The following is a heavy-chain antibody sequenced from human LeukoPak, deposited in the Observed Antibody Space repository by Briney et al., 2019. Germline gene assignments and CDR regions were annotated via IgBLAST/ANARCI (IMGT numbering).Heavy chain of an antibody. CDR3: TYGDYVGSGLLDY. V-gene: IGHV3-73*01. CDR2: IRSKANSYAT. CDR1: GFTFSGSA. J-gene: IGHJ4*02. D-gene: IGHD4-17*01. Sequence: GGSLRLSCAASGFTFSGSAMHWVRQGSGKGLEWVGRIRSKANSYATAYAASVKGRFTISRDDSKNTAYLQMNSLKTEDTAVYYCTYGDYVGSGLLDYWGQGTLVTVSS.